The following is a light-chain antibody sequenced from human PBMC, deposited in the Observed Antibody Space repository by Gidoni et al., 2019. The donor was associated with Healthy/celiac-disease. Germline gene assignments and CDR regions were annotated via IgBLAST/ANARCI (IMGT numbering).Light chain of an antibody. J-gene: IGKJ3*01. CDR3: QQRSNWPLAT. V-gene: IGKV3-11*01. CDR1: QSVSSY. CDR2: DAS. Sequence: EIVLTQSPATLSLSPGERATLSCRASQSVSSYLAWYQQKPGQAPRLLIYDASNRATGIPARFSGSGSGTDFTLTISSLEPEDFAVYYCQQRSNWPLATFXPXTKVDIK.